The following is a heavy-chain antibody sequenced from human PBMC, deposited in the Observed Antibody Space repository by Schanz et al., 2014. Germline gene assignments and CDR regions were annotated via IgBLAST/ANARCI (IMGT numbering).Heavy chain of an antibody. CDR2: IYYSGST. J-gene: IGHJ4*02. D-gene: IGHD2-2*01. CDR1: GGSISSSSYY. V-gene: IGHV4-39*07. Sequence: QMQLQESGPGLVKPSETLSLTCTVSGGSISSSSYYWGWIRQPPGKGLEWIGNIYYSGSTTYNPSLKSRVTISVDTSKKQFSLNLSSVTAADTAVYYCARGRVVPAAPEFDYWGQGILVTVSS. CDR3: ARGRVVPAAPEFDY.